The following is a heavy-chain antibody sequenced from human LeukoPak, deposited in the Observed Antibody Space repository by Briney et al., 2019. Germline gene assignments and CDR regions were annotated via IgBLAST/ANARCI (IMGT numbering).Heavy chain of an antibody. V-gene: IGHV4-61*02. Sequence: SETLSLTCTVSGGSISSSNYYWNWIRQPAGKGLEWIGRIYTSGSTNYNPSLKSRVTISVDTSKNQFSLKLSSVTAADTAVYYCARGLWFGDENPPYFDYWGQETLVTVSS. D-gene: IGHD3-10*01. CDR2: IYTSGST. CDR1: GGSISSSNYY. J-gene: IGHJ4*02. CDR3: ARGLWFGDENPPYFDY.